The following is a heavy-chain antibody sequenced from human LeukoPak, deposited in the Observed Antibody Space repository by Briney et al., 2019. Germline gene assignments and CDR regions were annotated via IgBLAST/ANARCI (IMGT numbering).Heavy chain of an antibody. V-gene: IGHV4-59*01. Sequence: SETLSLTCAVYGGSFSGYYWSWIRQPPGKGLEWIGYIYYSGSTNYNPSLKSRVTISVDTSKNQFSLKLSSVTAADTAVYYCARAMVRGVTYFDYWGQGTLVTVSS. CDR3: ARAMVRGVTYFDY. CDR1: GGSFSGYY. CDR2: IYYSGST. J-gene: IGHJ4*02. D-gene: IGHD3-10*01.